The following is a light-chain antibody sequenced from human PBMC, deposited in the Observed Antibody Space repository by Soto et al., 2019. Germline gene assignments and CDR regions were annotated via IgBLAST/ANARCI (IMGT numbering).Light chain of an antibody. CDR3: QVWDSSSDHVV. Sequence: SSELTQPPSVSVAPGKTARITCGGNNIGSKSVHWYQQKPGQAPVLVIYYDSDRPSGIPERFSGSNSGNTATLTISRVEAGDEAVYYCQVWDSSSDHVVFGGGTKLTVL. V-gene: IGLV3-21*04. J-gene: IGLJ2*01. CDR1: NIGSKS. CDR2: YDS.